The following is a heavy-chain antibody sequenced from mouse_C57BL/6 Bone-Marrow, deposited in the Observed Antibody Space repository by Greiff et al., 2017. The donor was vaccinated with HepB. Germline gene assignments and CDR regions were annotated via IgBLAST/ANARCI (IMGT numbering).Heavy chain of an antibody. CDR3: ARGGYDYFDY. J-gene: IGHJ2*01. CDR1: GYTFTSYW. V-gene: IGHV1-59*01. D-gene: IGHD2-2*01. Sequence: QVQLQQPGAELVRPGTSVKLSCKASGYTFTSYWMHWVKQRPGQGLEWIGVIDPSDSYTNYNQKFKSKATLTVDTSSSTAYMQLSSLTSEDSAVYYCARGGYDYFDYWGQGTTLTVSS. CDR2: IDPSDSYT.